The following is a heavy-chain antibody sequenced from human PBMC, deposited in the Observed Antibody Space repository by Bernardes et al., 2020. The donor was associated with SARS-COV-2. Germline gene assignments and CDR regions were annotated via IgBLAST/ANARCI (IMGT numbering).Heavy chain of an antibody. Sequence: GGSLRLSCAASGFTFSTYYMHWVRQGPGKGLMWVSRISPDGSVTSYADSVKGRFTISRDNAKNTLYLQMNSLRAEDTAVYYCVKGGWGKVIDFWGQGTLVTVSS. CDR3: VKGGWGKVIDF. CDR1: GFTFSTYY. J-gene: IGHJ4*02. D-gene: IGHD3-16*01. V-gene: IGHV3-74*01. CDR2: ISPDGSVT.